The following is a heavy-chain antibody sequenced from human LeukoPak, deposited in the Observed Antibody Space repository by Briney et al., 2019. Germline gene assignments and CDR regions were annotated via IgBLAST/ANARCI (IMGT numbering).Heavy chain of an antibody. V-gene: IGHV1-8*01. CDR3: ASQVSRFDGAFDI. J-gene: IGHJ3*02. D-gene: IGHD3-3*01. CDR2: MNPNSGNT. Sequence: ASVKVSCKASGYTFTSYDINWVRQATGQGLEWMGWMNPNSGNTGYAQKFQGRVTMTRNTSISTAYMELSSLRSEDTAVYYCASQVSRFDGAFDIWGQGTMVTVSS. CDR1: GYTFTSYD.